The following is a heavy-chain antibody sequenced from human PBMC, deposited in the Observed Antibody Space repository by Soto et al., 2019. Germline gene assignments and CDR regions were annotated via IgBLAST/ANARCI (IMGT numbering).Heavy chain of an antibody. Sequence: EVQLVQSGGGLVQPGGSLRLSCAASEFSFNFYWMHWVRQTPGKGLVWVSRIHPVGTITNYADSVEGRFIISRDNAATTLYLHMNSLSADDTAICYCTSDTFGLRDSWGQGTLVTVSS. CDR3: TSDTFGLRDS. CDR1: EFSFNFYW. V-gene: IGHV3-74*01. D-gene: IGHD3-3*01. J-gene: IGHJ4*02. CDR2: IHPVGTIT.